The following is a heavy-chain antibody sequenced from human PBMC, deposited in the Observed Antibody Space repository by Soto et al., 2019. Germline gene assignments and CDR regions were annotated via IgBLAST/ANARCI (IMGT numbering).Heavy chain of an antibody. Sequence: PSETLSLTCTVSGGSISSYYWSWIRQPPGKGLEWIGYIYYSGSTNYNPSLKSRVTISVDTSKNQFSLKLSSVTAADTAVYYCARGKREYSSSNYYYYMDVWGKGTTVTVSS. J-gene: IGHJ6*03. CDR1: GGSISSYY. CDR3: ARGKREYSSSNYYYYMDV. D-gene: IGHD6-6*01. CDR2: IYYSGST. V-gene: IGHV4-59*08.